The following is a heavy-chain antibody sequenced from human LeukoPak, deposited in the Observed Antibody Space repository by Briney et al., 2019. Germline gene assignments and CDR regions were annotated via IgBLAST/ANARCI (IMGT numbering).Heavy chain of an antibody. CDR3: ARGNRVVSGGYCSGGSCYSFSDWFDP. D-gene: IGHD2-15*01. V-gene: IGHV1-2*02. CDR2: INPNSGGT. J-gene: IGHJ5*02. Sequence: GASVKVSCKASGYTFTGYYMHWVRQAPGQGLEWMGWINPNSGGTNYAQKFQGRVTMTRDTSISTAYMELSRLRSDDTAVYYCARGNRVVSGGYCSGGSCYSFSDWFDPWGQGTLVTVSS. CDR1: GYTFTGYY.